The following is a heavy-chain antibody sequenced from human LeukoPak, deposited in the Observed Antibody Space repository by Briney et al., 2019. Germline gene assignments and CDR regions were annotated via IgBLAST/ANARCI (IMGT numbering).Heavy chain of an antibody. CDR1: GYTFTSYA. J-gene: IGHJ4*02. CDR2: INAGNGNT. CDR3: ARGSRGYCSGGSCHFDY. Sequence: ASVKVSRKASGYTFTSYAMHWVRQAPGQRLEWMGWINAGNGNTKYSQKFQGRVTITRDTSASTAYMELSSLRSEDTAVYYCARGSRGYCSGGSCHFDYWGQGTLVTVSS. D-gene: IGHD2-15*01. V-gene: IGHV1-3*01.